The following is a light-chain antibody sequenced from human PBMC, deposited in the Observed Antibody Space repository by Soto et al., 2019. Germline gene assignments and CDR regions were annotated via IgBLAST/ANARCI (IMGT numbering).Light chain of an antibody. CDR2: AAS. J-gene: IGKJ2*01. CDR3: QQYGNSPYT. V-gene: IGKV3-20*01. Sequence: EIVLTQSPGTLSLSPGERGALSCRASQSVSNNYLAWYQQKPGQAPRLLISAASRRATGIPDRFSGSGSGTDFTLTISRLEHEDFAVYYCQQYGNSPYTFGQGTKLEIK. CDR1: QSVSNNY.